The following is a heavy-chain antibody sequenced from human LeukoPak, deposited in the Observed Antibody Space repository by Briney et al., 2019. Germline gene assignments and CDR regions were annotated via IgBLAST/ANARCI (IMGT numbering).Heavy chain of an antibody. CDR3: ARGGIITSYAFEI. CDR2: ISTTSSYI. V-gene: IGHV3-21*01. CDR1: GFSFSTYA. Sequence: GGSLRLSCAASGFSFSTYAISWVRQAPGKGLEWVSCISTTSSYIFYADSVRGRFTISRDNAKNSLYLQMDSLRAEDTAVYYCARGGIITSYAFEIWGRGTMVTVSS. J-gene: IGHJ3*02. D-gene: IGHD1-26*01.